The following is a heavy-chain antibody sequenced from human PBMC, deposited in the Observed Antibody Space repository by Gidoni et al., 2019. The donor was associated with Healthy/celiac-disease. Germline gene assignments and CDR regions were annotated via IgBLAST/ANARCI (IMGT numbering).Heavy chain of an antibody. CDR2: IYYSGST. V-gene: IGHV4-59*01. D-gene: IGHD1-26*01. Sequence: QVQLQESGPGLVKPSETLSLTCTGSGGSISSYYWSWIRQPPGKGLEWIWYIYYSGSTNYHPSLKSRVTISVDTSKNQFSLTLSSVTAADTAVYYCARTRGWEKGENAFDIWGQGTMVTVSS. CDR1: GGSISSYY. CDR3: ARTRGWEKGENAFDI. J-gene: IGHJ3*02.